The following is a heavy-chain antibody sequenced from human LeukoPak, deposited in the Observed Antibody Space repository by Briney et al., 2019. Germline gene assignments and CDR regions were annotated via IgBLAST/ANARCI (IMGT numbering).Heavy chain of an antibody. J-gene: IGHJ6*02. CDR1: GFTFNTHG. Sequence: GGSLRLSCAASGFTFNTHGMHWVRQAPGKGLEWVAIIWHDGSNKYYSDSVKGRFTISRDNSKNTLYLQMNSLRAEDTAVYYCARISCTGGRCKPYSYYDMDVWGQGTTVTVSS. CDR3: ARISCTGGRCKPYSYYDMDV. V-gene: IGHV3-33*01. CDR2: IWHDGSNK. D-gene: IGHD2-15*01.